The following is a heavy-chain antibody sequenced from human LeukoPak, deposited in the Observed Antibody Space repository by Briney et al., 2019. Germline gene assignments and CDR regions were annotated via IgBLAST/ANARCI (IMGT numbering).Heavy chain of an antibody. CDR1: GYSVSSGYY. CDR3: ARSKAHLSTSWYGNWFDP. D-gene: IGHD2-2*01. CDR2: MYHSGDT. V-gene: IGHV4-38-2*02. J-gene: IGHJ5*02. Sequence: SETLSLTCTVSGYSVSSGYYWGWIRQPPGKGLEWIGSMYHSGDTYSNPSLKSRVTISVDTSKNQPSLRLSSVTAADTAVYYCARSKAHLSTSWYGNWFDPWGQGTLVTVSS.